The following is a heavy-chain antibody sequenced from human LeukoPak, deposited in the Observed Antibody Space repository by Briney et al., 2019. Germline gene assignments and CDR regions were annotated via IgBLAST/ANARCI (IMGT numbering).Heavy chain of an antibody. J-gene: IGHJ4*02. Sequence: QTGGSLRLSCSASGFTFSSYAMRWVRQAPGKGLDFVSAISSNGGSTYYAVSVKGGFTISRDNFKNTLYLQMNRLRAKDTAVYYCMKGYCSRTSCLIDDWGQATPVTVSS. CDR2: ISSNGGST. V-gene: IGHV3-64D*06. CDR1: GFTFSSYA. D-gene: IGHD2-2*01. CDR3: MKGYCSRTSCLIDD.